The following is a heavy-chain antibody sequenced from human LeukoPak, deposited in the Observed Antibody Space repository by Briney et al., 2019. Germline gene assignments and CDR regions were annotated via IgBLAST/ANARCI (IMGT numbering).Heavy chain of an antibody. D-gene: IGHD5-12*01. CDR1: GGTFSSYA. CDR2: IIPIFGTA. V-gene: IGHV1-69*05. CDR3: ARDEVAWFDP. J-gene: IGHJ5*02. Sequence: GASVKVSCKASGGTFSSYAISWVRQAPGQGLEWMGGIIPIFGTANYAQKFHGRVTITTDESTSTAYMELSSLRSEDTAVYYCARDEVAWFDPWGQGTLVTVSS.